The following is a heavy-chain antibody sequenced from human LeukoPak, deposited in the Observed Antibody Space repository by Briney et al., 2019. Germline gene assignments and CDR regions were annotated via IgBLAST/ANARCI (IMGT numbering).Heavy chain of an antibody. CDR1: GFTFSSYW. CDR2: IKQDGSEK. Sequence: GGSLRLSCAASGFTFSSYWMSWVRQAPGKGREWVANIKQDGSEKYYVDSVKGRFTISRDNAKSSLYLQMNSLRAEDTAVYYCARVDKASSGYLVDYWGQGTLVTVS. V-gene: IGHV3-7*01. CDR3: ARVDKASSGYLVDY. D-gene: IGHD3-22*01. J-gene: IGHJ4*02.